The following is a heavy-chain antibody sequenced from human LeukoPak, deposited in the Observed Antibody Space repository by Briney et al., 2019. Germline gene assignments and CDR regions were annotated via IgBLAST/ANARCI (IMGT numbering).Heavy chain of an antibody. CDR1: GASISDYY. V-gene: IGHV4-4*07. Sequence: SETLSLTCTGSGASISDYYWSWIRQSAGKGLEWIGRISTTGSTYYNPSFQSRVTMSADPSKTLFFLRLRSVTAADTAVYYCARSPSTIGWNWGYYFDYWGQGSLVTVSS. J-gene: IGHJ4*02. D-gene: IGHD3-3*01. CDR3: ARSPSTIGWNWGYYFDY. CDR2: ISTTGST.